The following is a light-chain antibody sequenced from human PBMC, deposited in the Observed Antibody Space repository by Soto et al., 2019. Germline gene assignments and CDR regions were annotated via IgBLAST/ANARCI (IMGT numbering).Light chain of an antibody. J-gene: IGKJ2*01. CDR1: QGISNY. V-gene: IGKV1-27*01. Sequence: DIQMTQSPSSLSASVGDRVTITCRASQGISNYLAWYQQKPGKVPKLLIYAASTLQSGVPSRFSGSGSGTDCTLTISSLQPEDVATYYCQKYNKMYTFGQGTKLEIK. CDR2: AAS. CDR3: QKYNKMYT.